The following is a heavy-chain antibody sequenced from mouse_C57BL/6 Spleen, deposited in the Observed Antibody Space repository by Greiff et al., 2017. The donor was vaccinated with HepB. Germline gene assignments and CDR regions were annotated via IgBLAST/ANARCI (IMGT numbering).Heavy chain of an antibody. J-gene: IGHJ2*01. CDR3: ARVYDGYYEGYFDY. V-gene: IGHV3-6*01. Sequence: EVQLQQSGPGLVKPSQSLSLTCSVTGYSITSGYYWNWIRQFPGNKLEWMGYISYDGSNNYNPSLKNRISITRDTSKNQFFLKLNSVTTEDTATYYWARVYDGYYEGYFDYWGQGTTLTVSS. CDR2: ISYDGSN. CDR1: GYSITSGYY. D-gene: IGHD2-3*01.